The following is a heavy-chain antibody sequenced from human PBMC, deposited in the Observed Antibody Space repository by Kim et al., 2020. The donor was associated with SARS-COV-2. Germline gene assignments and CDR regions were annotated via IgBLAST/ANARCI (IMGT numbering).Heavy chain of an antibody. V-gene: IGHV1-18*01. D-gene: IGHD3-22*01. CDR3: ARDRGYGIDTFDI. Sequence: NYAESLKGRVTMTTDTSTSTVYMELRSLSSGDTAVYFCARDRGYGIDTFDIWGQGTTVTVSS. J-gene: IGHJ3*02.